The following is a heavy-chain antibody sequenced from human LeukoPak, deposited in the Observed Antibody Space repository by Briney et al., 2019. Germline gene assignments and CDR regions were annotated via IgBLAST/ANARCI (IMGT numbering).Heavy chain of an antibody. CDR3: ASAGNPHYFDF. V-gene: IGHV4-59*11. Sequence: SETLSLTCTVSGVSISSHYWSWIRQSPGKGLEWIGNIYYTGSTNYNPSLKSRVAISIDTSKNQFSLTLNPATAADAAVYYCASAGNPHYFDFWGQGPLVTVSS. CDR2: IYYTGST. CDR1: GVSISSHY. J-gene: IGHJ4*02.